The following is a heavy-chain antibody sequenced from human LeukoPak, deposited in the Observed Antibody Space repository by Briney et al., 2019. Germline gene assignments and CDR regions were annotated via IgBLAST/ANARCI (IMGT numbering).Heavy chain of an antibody. V-gene: IGHV1-2*06. Sequence: GASVKVSCKASGYTFTDYYIHWVRQAPGQGLEWMGRIIPNSGVTNYAQKFQGRVTLTRDTSISTVYMELSRPRSADTALYYCATTTSHLRRNYFAYWGQGTLVTVSS. CDR2: IIPNSGVT. J-gene: IGHJ4*02. CDR1: GYTFTDYY. CDR3: ATTTSHLRRNYFAY. D-gene: IGHD4-11*01.